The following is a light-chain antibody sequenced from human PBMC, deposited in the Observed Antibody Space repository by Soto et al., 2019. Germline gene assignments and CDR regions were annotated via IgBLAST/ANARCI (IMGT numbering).Light chain of an antibody. CDR1: QGVRSY. J-gene: IGKJ1*01. CDR3: HQVYNYPRT. Sequence: IQLTQSPSSLSASVGDRVTITCRASQGVRSYLAWFQQRPGKAPKLLIFGASTLQNGVPARFSGGGFGTECTLTITSLHPEDFATYDCHQVYNYPRTFGQGTKVEIK. CDR2: GAS. V-gene: IGKV1-9*01.